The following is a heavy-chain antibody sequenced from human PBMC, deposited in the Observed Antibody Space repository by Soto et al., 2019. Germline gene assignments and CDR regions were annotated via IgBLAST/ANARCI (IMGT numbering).Heavy chain of an antibody. CDR1: GFTFSSYG. V-gene: IGHV3-30*18. Sequence: PGGSLRLSCAASGFTFSSYGMHWVRQAPGKGLEWVAVISYDGSNKYYADSVKGRFTISRDNSKNTLYLQMNSLRAEDTAVYYCAKGWSIFGVVSDAFDIWGQGTMVTVS. CDR2: ISYDGSNK. D-gene: IGHD3-3*01. CDR3: AKGWSIFGVVSDAFDI. J-gene: IGHJ3*02.